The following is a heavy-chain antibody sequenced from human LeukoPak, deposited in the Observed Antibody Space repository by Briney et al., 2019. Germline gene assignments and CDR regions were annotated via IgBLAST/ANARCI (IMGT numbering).Heavy chain of an antibody. CDR2: ISYDGSNK. CDR1: GFTFSSYA. J-gene: IGHJ4*02. Sequence: PGRSLRLSCAASGFTFSSYAMHWVRQAPGKGLEWVAVISYDGSNKYYADSVKGRFTISRDNSKNTLYLQMNSLRAEDTAVYYCARSVDCRDGYNLVYWGQGTLVTVSS. V-gene: IGHV3-30*01. D-gene: IGHD5-24*01. CDR3: ARSVDCRDGYNLVY.